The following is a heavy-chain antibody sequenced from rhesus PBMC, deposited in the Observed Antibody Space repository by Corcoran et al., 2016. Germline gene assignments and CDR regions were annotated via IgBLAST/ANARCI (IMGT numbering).Heavy chain of an antibody. Sequence: QVQLVQSGAELKQPGASVKLSCKASGYPFTSYYMHWVGQAPGKDLEWIGLISPYNGNKGDAQNFQGRVTITTDTSTSTGYMELSSLRSEDTAVYYCTRGPAKIFYSSGWDRYFDYWGQGVLVTVSS. CDR1: GYPFTSYY. V-gene: IGHV1-1*01. CDR3: TRGPAKIFYSSGWDRYFDY. CDR2: ISPYNGNK. D-gene: IGHD6-31*01. J-gene: IGHJ4*01.